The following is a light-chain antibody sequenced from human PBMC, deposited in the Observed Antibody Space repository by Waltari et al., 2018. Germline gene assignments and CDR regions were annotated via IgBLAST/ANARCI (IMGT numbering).Light chain of an antibody. CDR3: QKYGRTPRP. J-gene: IGKJ4*01. CDR1: QSLGNTY. V-gene: IGKV3-20*01. Sequence: EIVLTQSPGTLSLSPGESASLSCRASQSLGNTYLAWYQQKPGQAPKLLIFDASRRATGIPDRFSGSESGTDFTLTISRLEPEDFAVYFCQKYGRTPRPFGGGTKVEI. CDR2: DAS.